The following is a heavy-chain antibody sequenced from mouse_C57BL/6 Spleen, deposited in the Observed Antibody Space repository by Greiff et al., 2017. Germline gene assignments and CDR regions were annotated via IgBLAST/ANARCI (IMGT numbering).Heavy chain of an antibody. CDR3: ARGGNYPYYAMDY. CDR1: GYTFTSYW. J-gene: IGHJ4*01. CDR2: IDPSDSYT. Sequence: QVQLQQPGAELVMPGASVKLSCKASGYTFTSYWMHWVKQRPGQGLEWIGEIDPSDSYTNYNQKFKGKSTLPVDKSSSTAYMQLSSLTSEDSAVYYCARGGNYPYYAMDYWGQGTSVTVSS. V-gene: IGHV1-69*01. D-gene: IGHD2-1*01.